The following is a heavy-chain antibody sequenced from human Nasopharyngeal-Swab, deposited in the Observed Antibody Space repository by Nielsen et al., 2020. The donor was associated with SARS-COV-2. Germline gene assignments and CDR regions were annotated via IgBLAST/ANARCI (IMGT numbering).Heavy chain of an antibody. CDR2: ISYDGSNK. CDR3: ARALGGSYYYGMDV. J-gene: IGHJ6*02. Sequence: GESLKISCAASGFTFSSYAMHWVRQAPGKGLEWVAVISYDGSNKYYADSVKGRFTISRDNSKNTLYLQMNSLRAEDTAVYHCARALGGSYYYGMDVWGQGTTVTVSS. D-gene: IGHD1-26*01. CDR1: GFTFSSYA. V-gene: IGHV3-30*04.